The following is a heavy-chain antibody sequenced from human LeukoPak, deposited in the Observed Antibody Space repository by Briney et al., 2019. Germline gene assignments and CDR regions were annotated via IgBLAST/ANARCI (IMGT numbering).Heavy chain of an antibody. CDR1: GGSISSYY. CDR3: AGDIRSGGKLDYFEY. J-gene: IGHJ4*02. D-gene: IGHD4-23*01. V-gene: IGHV4-59*01. CDR2: IYYSGST. Sequence: SETLSLTCTVSGGSISSYYWSWLRQPPGKGLEWIGYIYYSGSTNYIPSLKSRVTISVDTSKHQFSLKLSSVTAADTAVYYGAGDIRSGGKLDYFEYWGQGTLVTVSS.